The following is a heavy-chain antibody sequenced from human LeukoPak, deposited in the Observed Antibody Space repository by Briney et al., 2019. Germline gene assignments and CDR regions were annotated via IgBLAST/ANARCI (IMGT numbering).Heavy chain of an antibody. CDR2: IDEHGEGK. CDR1: GFTFADFY. V-gene: IGHV3-7*01. J-gene: IGHJ4*01. CDR3: ARARPGVIDY. D-gene: IGHD3-10*01. Sequence: GGSLRLSCTASGFTFADFYMSWVRQAPGKGLEWVANIDEHGEGKHYVDSVKGRFTISRDNTKNSLYLDMTCLRAEDTATYFCARARPGVIDYWGKGTLVPVSS.